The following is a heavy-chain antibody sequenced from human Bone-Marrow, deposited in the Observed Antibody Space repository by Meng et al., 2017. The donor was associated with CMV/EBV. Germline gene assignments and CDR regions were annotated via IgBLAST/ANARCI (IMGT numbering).Heavy chain of an antibody. CDR3: ARKAGRYYYGSGNLNWFDP. V-gene: IGHV3-7*01. CDR2: IKQDGSEK. D-gene: IGHD3-10*01. J-gene: IGHJ5*02. Sequence: GGSLRLSCAASGFTFSSYWMSWVRQAPGKGLEWVANIKQDGSEKYYVDSVKGRFTISRDNAKNSLYLQMNSLRAEDTAVYYCARKAGRYYYGSGNLNWFDPWGQGTLVTVSS. CDR1: GFTFSSYW.